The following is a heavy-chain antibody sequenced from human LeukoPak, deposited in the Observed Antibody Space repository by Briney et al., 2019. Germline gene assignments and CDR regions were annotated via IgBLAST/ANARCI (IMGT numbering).Heavy chain of an antibody. CDR2: ISHDVSEK. CDR3: AKGVYGSRSTSLADV. Sequence: PGGSLRLSCVTSGFSFSDYGMHWVRQAPGKGLEWAAVISHDVSEKYYADPVQGRFTISRDNSKNTLYLQMNSLRVEDTAVYYCAKGVYGSRSTSLADVWGQGTLVTVSS. J-gene: IGHJ4*02. D-gene: IGHD3-10*01. V-gene: IGHV3-30*18. CDR1: GFSFSDYG.